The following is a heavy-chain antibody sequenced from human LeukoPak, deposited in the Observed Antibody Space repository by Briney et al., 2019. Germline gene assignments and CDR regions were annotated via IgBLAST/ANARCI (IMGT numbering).Heavy chain of an antibody. CDR3: ARRRWNPLRFDY. J-gene: IGHJ4*02. D-gene: IGHD1-1*01. V-gene: IGHV4-34*01. CDR1: GGSFSGYY. CDR2: INHSGST. Sequence: SETLSLTCAVYGGSFSGYYWSWIRQPPGKRLEWIGEINHSGSTNYNPSLKSRVTISVDTSKNQFSLKLSSVTAADTAVYYCARRRWNPLRFDYWGQGTLVTVSS.